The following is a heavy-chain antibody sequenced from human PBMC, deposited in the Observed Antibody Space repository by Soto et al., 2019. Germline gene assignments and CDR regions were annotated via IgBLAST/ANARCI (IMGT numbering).Heavy chain of an antibody. CDR2: IIPIFGTA. CDR3: AREWQWLSQGYFQH. J-gene: IGHJ1*01. Sequence: SVKVSCKASGGTFSSYAISWVRQAPGQGLEWMGGIIPIFGTANYAQKFQGRVTITADESTSTAYMELSSLRSEDTAVYYCAREWQWLSQGYFQHWGQGTLVTVSS. D-gene: IGHD6-19*01. CDR1: GGTFSSYA. V-gene: IGHV1-69*13.